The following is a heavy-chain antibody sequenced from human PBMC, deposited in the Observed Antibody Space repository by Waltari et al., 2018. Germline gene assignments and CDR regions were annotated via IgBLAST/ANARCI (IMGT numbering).Heavy chain of an antibody. V-gene: IGHV1-69-2*01. CDR1: GYTFIDYF. CDR3: APLPGGSGQTFDY. CDR2: IEAEDGET. Sequence: EVQLVQSGAEVKKPGATVKISCKASGYTFIDYFMHWVQQAPGKGLEGVGRIEAEDGETVYAEKFQGRVTITADTSTDTSYLELSSLRSDDTAVYYCAPLPGGSGQTFDYWGQGTLLTVSS. J-gene: IGHJ4*02. D-gene: IGHD3-10*01.